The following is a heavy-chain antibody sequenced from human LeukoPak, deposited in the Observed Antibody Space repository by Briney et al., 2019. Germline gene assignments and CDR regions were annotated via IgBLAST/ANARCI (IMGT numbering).Heavy chain of an antibody. D-gene: IGHD1-1*01. CDR3: ATYDNWVAGDV. CDR1: KFTFSDYW. CDR2: INKDGTEE. J-gene: IGHJ6*02. Sequence: GGSLRLSCAASKFTFSDYWMSWVRQAPGKGLEWVANINKDGTEEHYVDSVKGRFTISRDNAKNTLFLQINSLRVKDTAVYYCATYDNWVAGDVWGQGTSVSVSS. V-gene: IGHV3-7*01.